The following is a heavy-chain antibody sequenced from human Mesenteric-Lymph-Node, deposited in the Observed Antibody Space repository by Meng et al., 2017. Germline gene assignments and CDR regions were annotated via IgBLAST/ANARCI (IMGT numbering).Heavy chain of an antibody. J-gene: IGHJ4*02. CDR1: GFTFSDYY. CDR2: ISKNADII. V-gene: IGHV3-11*01. CDR3: VRETAWLFDY. D-gene: IGHD3-9*01. Sequence: GESLKISCAASGFTFSDYYMSWVRQGPGKGLEWVSYISKNADIIHYADSVKGRFTISRDNAKNSLYLHMDSLRAEDTAVYYCVRETAWLFDYWGQGSLVTVSS.